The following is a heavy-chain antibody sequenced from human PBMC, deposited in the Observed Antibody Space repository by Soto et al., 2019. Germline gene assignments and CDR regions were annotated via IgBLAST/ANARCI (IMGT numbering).Heavy chain of an antibody. Sequence: EVQLLQSGGDLVQPGGSLRLSCVASGFSFRSYAMGWVRQAPGKGLDWVSSISAGGDGTYYADSVKGRFTVSRDNSKNTLYLQMNSLRADDTAVYYCADGGRYPYCWGQGTLVTVSS. J-gene: IGHJ4*02. CDR3: ADGGRYPYC. V-gene: IGHV3-23*01. D-gene: IGHD1-26*01. CDR1: GFSFRSYA. CDR2: ISAGGDGT.